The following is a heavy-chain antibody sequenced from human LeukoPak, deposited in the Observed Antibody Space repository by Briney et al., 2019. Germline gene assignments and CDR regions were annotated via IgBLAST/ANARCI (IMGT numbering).Heavy chain of an antibody. CDR3: AKDVAAYRSDAFDI. J-gene: IGHJ3*02. V-gene: IGHV3-30*18. CDR2: ISYDGSNK. CDR1: GFTFSSYG. D-gene: IGHD6-6*01. Sequence: PGGSLRLSCAASGFTFSSYGMHWVRQAPGKGLEWVAVISYDGSNKYYADSVKGRFTISRDNSKNTLYLQMNSLRAEDTAVYYCAKDVAAYRSDAFDIWGQGTMVTVSS.